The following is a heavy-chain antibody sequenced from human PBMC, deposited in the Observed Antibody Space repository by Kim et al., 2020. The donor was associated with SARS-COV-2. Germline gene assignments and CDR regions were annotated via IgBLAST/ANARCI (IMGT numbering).Heavy chain of an antibody. CDR3: ARPYCSGGSCLVFAFDI. CDR2: IDPSDSYT. V-gene: IGHV5-10-1*01. J-gene: IGHJ3*02. Sequence: GESLKISCKGSGYSFTSYWISWVRQMPGKGLEWMGRIDPSDSYTNYSPSFQGHVTISADKSISTAYLQWSSLKASDTAMYYCARPYCSGGSCLVFAFDIWGQGTMVTVSS. D-gene: IGHD2-15*01. CDR1: GYSFTSYW.